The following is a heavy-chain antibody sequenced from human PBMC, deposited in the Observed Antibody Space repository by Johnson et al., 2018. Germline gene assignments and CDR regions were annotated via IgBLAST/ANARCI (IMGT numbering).Heavy chain of an antibody. V-gene: IGHV3-30*18. CDR2: ISNDGNNK. J-gene: IGHJ4*02. CDR3: AKERGEWLPFDY. Sequence: QVQLVQSGGGVVQPGRSLILSCAASGFSFSDFGMHWVRQAPGKGLEWIAVISNDGNNKNYAESVKGRVNVFRDNSRNSLDLQMGGLTSEDTAVYYCAKERGEWLPFDYWGQGTLVTVSS. CDR1: GFSFSDFG. D-gene: IGHD3-16*01.